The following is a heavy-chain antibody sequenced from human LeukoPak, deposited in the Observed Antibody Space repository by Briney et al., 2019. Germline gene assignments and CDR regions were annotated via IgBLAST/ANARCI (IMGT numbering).Heavy chain of an antibody. CDR3: ARSRRRAVAGKVYWYFDL. J-gene: IGHJ2*01. CDR2: IYYSGST. CDR1: GGSISSYY. Sequence: PSETLSLTCTVSGGSISSYYWSWIRQPPGKGLEWIGYIYYSGSTNYNPSLKSRVIISVDTSKNQFSLKLSSVTAADTAVYYCARSRRRAVAGKVYWYFDLWGRGTLVTVSS. V-gene: IGHV4-59*01. D-gene: IGHD6-19*01.